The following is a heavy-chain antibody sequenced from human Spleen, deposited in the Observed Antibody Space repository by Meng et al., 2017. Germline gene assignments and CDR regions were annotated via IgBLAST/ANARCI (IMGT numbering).Heavy chain of an antibody. D-gene: IGHD3-3*01. J-gene: IGHJ4*02. Sequence: ASVKVSCKASGYTFTGYYMHWVRQAPGQGLEWMGRINPNSGGTNYAQKFQGRVTMTRDTSISTAYMELNWLTSDDTAIYYCARDMARFGGDYIDYWGQGTLVTVSS. CDR3: ARDMARFGGDYIDY. V-gene: IGHV1-2*06. CDR2: INPNSGGT. CDR1: GYTFTGYY.